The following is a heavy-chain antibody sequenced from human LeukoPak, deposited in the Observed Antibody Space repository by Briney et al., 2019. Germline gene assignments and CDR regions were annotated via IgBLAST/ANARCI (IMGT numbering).Heavy chain of an antibody. J-gene: IGHJ4*02. CDR1: GVSISLYY. D-gene: IGHD3-10*01. V-gene: IGHV4-59*01. Sequence: PSETPSITGTVSGVSISLYYWSWLRHPPSPPLSRIGSIYYSGSTNYNPSLKSRVTISVDTSKNQFSLKLSSVTAADTAVYYCARRRYYGSGQYYFDYWGQGTLVTVSS. CDR3: ARRRYYGSGQYYFDY. CDR2: IYYSGST.